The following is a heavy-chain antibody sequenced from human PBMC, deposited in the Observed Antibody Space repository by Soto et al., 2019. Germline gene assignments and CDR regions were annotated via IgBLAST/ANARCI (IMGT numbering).Heavy chain of an antibody. CDR1: GGSINNYY. CDR3: ARDDYKDGGNNWFDP. V-gene: IGHV4-4*07. D-gene: IGHD3-16*01. CDR2: MYTKERT. J-gene: IGHJ5*02. Sequence: SETLSLTCTVSGGSINNYYWSWIRQPAGKGLEWIGRMYTKERTNYNLSFKSRVTMSVDTSKNQFSLKLNAVTAADTAVYYCARDDYKDGGNNWFDPWGQGTLVTVSS.